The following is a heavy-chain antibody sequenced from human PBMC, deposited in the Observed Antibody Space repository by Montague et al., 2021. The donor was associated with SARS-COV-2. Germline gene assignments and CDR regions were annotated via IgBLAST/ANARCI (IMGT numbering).Heavy chain of an antibody. CDR1: GFTFSSYS. J-gene: IGHJ4*02. D-gene: IGHD3-9*01. V-gene: IGHV3-21*01. CDR2: ISSSSSYI. Sequence: SLRLSCAASGFTFSSYSMNWVRQAPGKGLEWVSSISSSSSYIYYADSVKGRFTISRDNAKNSLYLQMNSLRAEDTAAYCCARDGVYDILTGYWTDWGQGTLVTVSS. CDR3: ARDGVYDILTGYWTD.